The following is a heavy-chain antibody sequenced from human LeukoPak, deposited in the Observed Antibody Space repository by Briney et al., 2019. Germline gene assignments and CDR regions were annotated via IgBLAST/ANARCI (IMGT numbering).Heavy chain of an antibody. Sequence: SETLSLTCTVSGGSISSYYWSWIRQPPGKGLEWIGYIYYSGSTNYNPSLKSRVTISVDTSKNQFSLKLSSVTAADTAVYYCARAIPDAFDIWGQGTMVTVSS. CDR2: IYYSGST. V-gene: IGHV4-59*08. CDR3: ARAIPDAFDI. D-gene: IGHD2-21*01. CDR1: GGSISSYY. J-gene: IGHJ3*02.